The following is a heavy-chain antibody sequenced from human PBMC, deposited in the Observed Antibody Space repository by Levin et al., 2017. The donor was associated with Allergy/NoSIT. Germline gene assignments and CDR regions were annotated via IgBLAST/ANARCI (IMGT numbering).Heavy chain of an antibody. CDR1: GGTFSSYA. V-gene: IGHV1-69*13. D-gene: IGHD5-12*01. Sequence: SVKVSCKASGGTFSSYAISWVRQAPGQGLEWMGGNIPIFGTANYAQKFQGRVTITADESTSTAYMELSSLRSEDTAVYYCARDHGGYSGYDNYFDYWGQGTLVTVSS. J-gene: IGHJ4*02. CDR3: ARDHGGYSGYDNYFDY. CDR2: NIPIFGTA.